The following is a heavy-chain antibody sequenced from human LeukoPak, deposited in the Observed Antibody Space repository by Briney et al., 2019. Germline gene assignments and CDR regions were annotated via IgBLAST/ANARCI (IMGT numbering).Heavy chain of an antibody. Sequence: PSETLSLTCTVSGGSINNYYWSWIRQPPGKGLEWIAYIYYSGSTNYNPSLKSRVTISVDTSKNQFSLKLSSVTAADTAVYYCARSKDILTGYCFDYWGQGTLVTVSS. CDR3: ARSKDILTGYCFDY. CDR2: IYYSGST. CDR1: GGSINNYY. D-gene: IGHD3-9*01. J-gene: IGHJ4*02. V-gene: IGHV4-59*01.